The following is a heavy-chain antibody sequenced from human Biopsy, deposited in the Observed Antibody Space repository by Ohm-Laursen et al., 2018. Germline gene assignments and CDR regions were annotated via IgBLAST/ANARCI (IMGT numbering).Heavy chain of an antibody. CDR3: ASLGLVWFGELLSVPFGMDV. V-gene: IGHV3-21*01. Sequence: SLRLSCAAAGFSFTSYTINWVRQVQGKGLEWVSSITSRSGYKYYADSVKGRFTISRDNAKNSLYLQMNSLRAEDTAVYFCASLGLVWFGELLSVPFGMDVWGQGTTVTVSS. CDR2: ITSRSGYK. D-gene: IGHD3-10*01. CDR1: GFSFTSYT. J-gene: IGHJ6*02.